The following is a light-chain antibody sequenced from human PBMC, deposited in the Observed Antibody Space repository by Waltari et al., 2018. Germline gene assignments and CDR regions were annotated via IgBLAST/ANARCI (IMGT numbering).Light chain of an antibody. V-gene: IGKV1-39*01. Sequence: DIQMTQSPSSLSASVGDRVTITSRTSQSISNYLNWYQQKPGKAPKVLIYAACSLQSVVPSRFSGSGSGTDFTLTISTLQPEDSATYYCQQSHSSPRTFGQGTKVEIK. CDR1: QSISNY. J-gene: IGKJ1*01. CDR3: QQSHSSPRT. CDR2: AAC.